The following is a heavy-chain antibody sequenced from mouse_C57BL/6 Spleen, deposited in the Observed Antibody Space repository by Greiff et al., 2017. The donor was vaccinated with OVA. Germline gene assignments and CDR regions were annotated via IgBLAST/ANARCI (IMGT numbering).Heavy chain of an antibody. D-gene: IGHD1-1*01. Sequence: EVQLQQSGPELVKPGASVKMSCKASGYTFTDYNMHWVKQSHGKSLEWIGYINPNNGGTSYNQKFKGKATLTVNKSSSTAYMELRSLTSEDSAIYYCARWGYYGSSPHYYAMDYWGQGTSVTVSS. CDR1: GYTFTDYN. V-gene: IGHV1-22*01. CDR3: ARWGYYGSSPHYYAMDY. CDR2: INPNNGGT. J-gene: IGHJ4*01.